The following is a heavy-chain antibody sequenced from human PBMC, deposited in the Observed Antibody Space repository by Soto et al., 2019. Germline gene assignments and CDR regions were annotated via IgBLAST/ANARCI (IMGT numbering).Heavy chain of an antibody. J-gene: IGHJ6*02. V-gene: IGHV3-21*01. CDR3: ARNRNPSSKTHGMDV. Sequence: EVQLVESGGGLVEPGGSLRLSCAPSGLSFSTHSMNWVRQAPGKGLEWVSSISSYSYYLYYADSVKGRFTISRDNGKNSLYLQMNSLRADDTAVYYWARNRNPSSKTHGMDVWGQGTTVTVSS. CDR1: GLSFSTHS. CDR2: ISSYSYYL.